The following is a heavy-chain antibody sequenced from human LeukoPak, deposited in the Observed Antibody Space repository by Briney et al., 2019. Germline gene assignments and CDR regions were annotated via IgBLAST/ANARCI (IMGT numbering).Heavy chain of an antibody. J-gene: IGHJ6*03. D-gene: IGHD3-10*01. CDR2: INSDGSST. V-gene: IGHV3-74*01. Sequence: PGGSLRLSCAASGFTFSSYSMNWVRQAPGKGLVWVSRINSDGSSTSYADSVKGRFTISRDNAKNTLYLQMNSLRAEDTAVYYCRMVRGVTAYMDVWGKGTTVTISS. CDR1: GFTFSSYS. CDR3: RMVRGVTAYMDV.